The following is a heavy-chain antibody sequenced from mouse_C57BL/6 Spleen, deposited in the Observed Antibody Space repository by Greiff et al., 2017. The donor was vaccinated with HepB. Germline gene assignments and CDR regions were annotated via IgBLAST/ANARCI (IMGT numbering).Heavy chain of an antibody. J-gene: IGHJ3*01. CDR2: IHPNSGST. D-gene: IGHD2-5*01. CDR1: GYTFTSYW. Sequence: QVQLQQSGAELVKPGASVKLSCKASGYTFTSYWMHWVKQRPGQGLEWIGMIHPNSGSTNYNEKFKSKATLTVDKSSSTAYMQLSSLTSEDSAVYYCARSSDYSNYGAWFAYWGQGTLVTVSA. CDR3: ARSSDYSNYGAWFAY. V-gene: IGHV1-64*01.